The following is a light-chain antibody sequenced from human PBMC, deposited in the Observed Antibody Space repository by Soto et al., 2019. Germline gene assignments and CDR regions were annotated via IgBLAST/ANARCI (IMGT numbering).Light chain of an antibody. V-gene: IGKV3-11*01. Sequence: EIVLTQSPATLSLSPGERATLSCRASQSVSNFLAWYQQKPGQAPRVIIYDASTRATGIPARFSGSGSGTDFTLTISSLEPEDFAVYYWQQRSYWPGTFGQGTKLEIE. CDR2: DAS. J-gene: IGKJ2*01. CDR3: QQRSYWPGT. CDR1: QSVSNF.